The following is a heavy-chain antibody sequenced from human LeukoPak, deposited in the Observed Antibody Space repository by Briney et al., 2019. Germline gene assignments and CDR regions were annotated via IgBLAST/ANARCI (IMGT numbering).Heavy chain of an antibody. CDR2: IYYSGST. J-gene: IGHJ4*02. V-gene: IGHV4-30-4*08. Sequence: SQTLSLTCTVSGGSISSGDYYWSWIHQPPGKGLEWIGYIYYSGSTYYNPSLKSRVTISVDTSKNQFSLKLSSVTAADTAVYYCASLVQRGRLVNYWGQGTLVTVSS. D-gene: IGHD1-1*01. CDR1: GGSISSGDYY. CDR3: ASLVQRGRLVNY.